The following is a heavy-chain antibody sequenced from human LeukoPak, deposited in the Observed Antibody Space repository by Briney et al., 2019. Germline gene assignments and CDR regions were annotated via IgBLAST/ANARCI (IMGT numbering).Heavy chain of an antibody. D-gene: IGHD2-2*01. J-gene: IGHJ4*02. CDR3: ARGRLDCSSTSCYYYFDY. V-gene: IGHV5-51*01. CDR1: GYSFTSYW. Sequence: GESLKISCRGSGYSFTSYWIGWVRQMPGKGLEWMGIIYPGDSDTRYSPSFQGQVTISADKSISTAYLQWSSLKASDTAMYYCARGRLDCSSTSCYYYFDYWGQGTLVTVSS. CDR2: IYPGDSDT.